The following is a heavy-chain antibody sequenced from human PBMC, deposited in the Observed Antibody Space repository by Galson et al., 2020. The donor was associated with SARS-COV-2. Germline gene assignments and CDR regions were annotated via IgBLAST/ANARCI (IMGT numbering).Heavy chain of an antibody. Sequence: GESLKISCAASGFTFSSYSVNWVRQAPGKGLEWVSYIISSSSTIYYADSVKGRFTISRDNAKNSLYLQINSLGAEDTAVYYCARDRAAYYFDYWGQGTLVTVSS. CDR2: IISSSSTI. J-gene: IGHJ4*02. CDR3: ARDRAAYYFDY. CDR1: GFTFSSYS. V-gene: IGHV3-48*04.